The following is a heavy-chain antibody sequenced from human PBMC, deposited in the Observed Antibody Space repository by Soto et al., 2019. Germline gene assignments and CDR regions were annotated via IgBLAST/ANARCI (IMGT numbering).Heavy chain of an antibody. J-gene: IGHJ4*02. CDR3: ARRREKGIGSYYFDY. Sequence: QVQLVQSGAEVKKPGSSVKVSCKASGGTFSSYAISWVRQAPGQGLEWMGGIIPIFGTANYAQKFQGRVTITAAESTSTAYMELSSLRSEDTAVYYCARRREKGIGSYYFDYWGQGTLVTVSS. CDR1: GGTFSSYA. CDR2: IIPIFGTA. D-gene: IGHD1-26*01. V-gene: IGHV1-69*01.